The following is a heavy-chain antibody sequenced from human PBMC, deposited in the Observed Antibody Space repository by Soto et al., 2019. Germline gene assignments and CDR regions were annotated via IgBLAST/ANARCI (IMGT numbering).Heavy chain of an antibody. CDR3: ARERYQVISDGMDV. D-gene: IGHD2-2*01. J-gene: IGHJ6*02. CDR2: INPETGGT. V-gene: IGHV1-2*02. CDR1: GYTFTGYY. Sequence: ASVKVSCKASGYTFTGYYVHWVREAPGQGLEWMGWINPETGGTSCAQKFQGRVTLSRDTSINTAYLELSRLRFDDAAVYYCARERYQVISDGMDVWGQGTTVTVSS.